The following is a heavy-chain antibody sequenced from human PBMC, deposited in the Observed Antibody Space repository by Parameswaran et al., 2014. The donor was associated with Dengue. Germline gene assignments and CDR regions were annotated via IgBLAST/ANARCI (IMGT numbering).Heavy chain of an antibody. CDR2: ITSKTNNYAT. J-gene: IGHJ4*02. CDR3: SCGEWSGVLGY. V-gene: IGHV3-73*01. Sequence: WIRQPPGKGLEWVGRITSKTNNYATANAASVKGRFTTSRDDSKNTAYLQMNSLKTEDTAVYYCSCGEWSGVLGYWGLGTLVTVSS. D-gene: IGHD2-8*01.